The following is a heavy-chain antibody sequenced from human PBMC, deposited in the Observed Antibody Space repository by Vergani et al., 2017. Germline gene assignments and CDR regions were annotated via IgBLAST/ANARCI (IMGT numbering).Heavy chain of an antibody. CDR3: ARHTTYTDS. J-gene: IGHJ4*02. CDR1: EYSFGNYW. V-gene: IGHV5-51*01. CDR2: IYPADSDT. Sequence: EVELVQSGPEMRKPGESLKISCKGSEYSFGNYWMGWVRQMPGKGLEWMGIIYPADSDTRYSPSFQGQVTISADKSISPAFLQWDSLKASDAALYYCARHTTYTDSWGQGTLVTVSS. D-gene: IGHD1-1*01.